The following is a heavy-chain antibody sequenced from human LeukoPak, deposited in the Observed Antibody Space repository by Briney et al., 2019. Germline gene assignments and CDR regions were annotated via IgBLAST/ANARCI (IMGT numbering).Heavy chain of an antibody. CDR3: ARRDFWSGYYTGEDY. CDR1: GGSISSSSYY. Sequence: PSETLSLTCTVSGGSISSSSYYWGWIRQPPGKGLEWIGSIYYSGSTYYNPSLKSRVTISVDTSKNQFSLKLSSVTAADTAVYYCARRDFWSGYYTGEDYWGQGTLVTVSS. D-gene: IGHD3-3*01. V-gene: IGHV4-39*01. CDR2: IYYSGST. J-gene: IGHJ4*02.